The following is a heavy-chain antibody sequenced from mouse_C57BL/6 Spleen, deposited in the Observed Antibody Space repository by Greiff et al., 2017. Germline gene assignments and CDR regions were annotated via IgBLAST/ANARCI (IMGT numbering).Heavy chain of an antibody. CDR1: GYTFTDYY. J-gene: IGHJ2*01. V-gene: IGHV1-19*01. D-gene: IGHD2-2*01. CDR2: INPYNGGT. Sequence: VQLQQSGPVLVKPGASVKMSCKASGYTFTDYYMNWVKQSHGKSLEWIGVINPYNGGTSYNQKFKGKATLTVDKSSSTAYMELNSLTSEDSAVYYCASTMVSYYFDYWGQGTTLTVSS. CDR3: ASTMVSYYFDY.